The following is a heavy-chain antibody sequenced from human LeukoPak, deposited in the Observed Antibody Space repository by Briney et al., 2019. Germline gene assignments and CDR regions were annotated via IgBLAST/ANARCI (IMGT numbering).Heavy chain of an antibody. Sequence: PSGTLSLTCAASGGSISSSNWWSWVRQPPGKGLEWIGEIYHSGSTNYNPSLKSRVTISVDKSKNQFSLKLSSVTAADTAVYYCAREGYCSSTSCYAPANDAFDIWGQGTMVTVSS. CDR1: GGSISSSNW. J-gene: IGHJ3*02. D-gene: IGHD2-2*01. V-gene: IGHV4-4*02. CDR2: IYHSGST. CDR3: AREGYCSSTSCYAPANDAFDI.